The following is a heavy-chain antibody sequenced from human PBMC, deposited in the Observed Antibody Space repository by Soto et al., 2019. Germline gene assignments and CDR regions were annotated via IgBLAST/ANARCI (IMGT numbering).Heavy chain of an antibody. CDR3: ARDFEMATISGNAFDI. V-gene: IGHV3-30-3*01. Sequence: GGSLRLSCAASGFTFSSYAMHWVRQAPGKGLEWVAVISYDGSNKYYADSVKGRFTISRDNSKNTLYLQMNSLRAEDTAVYYCARDFEMATISGNAFDIWGQGTLVTVSS. J-gene: IGHJ3*02. D-gene: IGHD5-12*01. CDR1: GFTFSSYA. CDR2: ISYDGSNK.